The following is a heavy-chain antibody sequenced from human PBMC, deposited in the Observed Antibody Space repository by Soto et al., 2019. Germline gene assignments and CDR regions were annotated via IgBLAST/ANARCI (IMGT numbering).Heavy chain of an antibody. CDR3: ARLRGWLQPHSYYFDY. J-gene: IGHJ4*02. CDR1: GYTYPSYW. V-gene: IGHV5-51*01. Sequence: PGESLKISCKASGYTYPSYWIGWVREMPGKGLEWMGIIYPGDYDTRYGPSFQGQVTISADKSISTAYLQWSSLKASDTAMYYCARLRGWLQPHSYYFDYWGQGALVTVSS. CDR2: IYPGDYDT. D-gene: IGHD5-12*01.